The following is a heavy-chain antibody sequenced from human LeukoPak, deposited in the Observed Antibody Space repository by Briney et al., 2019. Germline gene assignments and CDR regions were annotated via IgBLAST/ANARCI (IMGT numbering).Heavy chain of an antibody. CDR1: GFTFSGYS. Sequence: PGGSLRLSCTASGFTFSGYSMNWVRQAPGKGLEWISYISSSSTTIVYADSVKGRFTISRDNAKNPLFLQMNSLRDEDTAVYYCVRDTGGWEPLWGQGTLVTVSS. CDR3: VRDTGGWEPL. CDR2: ISSSSTTI. D-gene: IGHD1-26*01. J-gene: IGHJ4*02. V-gene: IGHV3-48*02.